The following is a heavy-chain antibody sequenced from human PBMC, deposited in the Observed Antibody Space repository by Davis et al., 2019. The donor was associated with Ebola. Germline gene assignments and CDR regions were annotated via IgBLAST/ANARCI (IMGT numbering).Heavy chain of an antibody. V-gene: IGHV3-9*01. CDR2: ISWNSGSI. CDR1: GFTFDDYA. Sequence: SLKISCAASGFTFDDYAMHWVRQAPGKGLEWVSGISWNSGSIGYADSVKGRFTISRDNAKNSLYLQMNSLRAEDTAVYYCARKWEPIDYWGQGTLVTVSS. D-gene: IGHD1-26*01. CDR3: ARKWEPIDY. J-gene: IGHJ4*02.